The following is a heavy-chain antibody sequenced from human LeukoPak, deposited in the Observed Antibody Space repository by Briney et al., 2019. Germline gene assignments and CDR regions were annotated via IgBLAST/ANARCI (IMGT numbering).Heavy chain of an antibody. CDR3: ARDHYDSSGYYYVDPNWFDP. V-gene: IGHV1-69*05. CDR2: IIPIFGTA. Sequence: SVKLSCKASGGTFSSYAISWVRLPPRQGHEWMGGIIPIFGTANYAQKFQGRVTITTDESTSTAYMELSSLRSEDTAVYYCARDHYDSSGYYYVDPNWFDPWGQGTLVTVSS. D-gene: IGHD3-22*01. CDR1: GGTFSSYA. J-gene: IGHJ5*02.